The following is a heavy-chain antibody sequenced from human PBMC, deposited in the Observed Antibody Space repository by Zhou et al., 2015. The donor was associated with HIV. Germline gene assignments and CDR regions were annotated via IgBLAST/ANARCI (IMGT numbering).Heavy chain of an antibody. CDR2: ISAYNGNT. CDR3: ARDALPEYYDSSGYSMYYFDY. CDR1: GYTFTSYG. D-gene: IGHD3-22*01. Sequence: QVQLVQSGAEVKKPGASVKVSCKASGYTFTSYGISWVRQAPGQGLEWMGWISAYNGNTNYAQKLQGRVTMTTDTSTSTAYMELRSLRSDDTAVYYCARDALPEYYDSSGYSMYYFDYWGQGTLVTVSS. V-gene: IGHV1-18*01. J-gene: IGHJ4*02.